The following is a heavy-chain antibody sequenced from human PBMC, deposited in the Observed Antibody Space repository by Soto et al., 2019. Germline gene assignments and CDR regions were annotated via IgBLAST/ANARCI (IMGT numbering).Heavy chain of an antibody. V-gene: IGHV4-61*01. J-gene: IGHJ4*02. CDR2: VYYSGTT. CDR1: GGSVSNKTYY. CDR3: SRTTAVPNTLRSRYFFDY. Sequence: SETLSLTCSVYGGSVSNKTYYWSWIRQPPGKRLEWIGYVYYSGTTNYNPSLKRRGTISVDLSKTQFSLRVSSVTTADTALYYCSRTTAVPNTLRSRYFFDYWGQGTLVTVSS. D-gene: IGHD4-17*01.